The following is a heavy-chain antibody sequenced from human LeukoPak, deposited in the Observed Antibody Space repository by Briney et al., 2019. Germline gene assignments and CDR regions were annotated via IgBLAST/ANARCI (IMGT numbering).Heavy chain of an antibody. CDR2: ISSSGRTM. CDR1: GFIFSSYE. V-gene: IGHV3-48*03. J-gene: IGHJ4*02. D-gene: IGHD3-22*01. CDR3: ARRDGSGYYALDY. Sequence: GGSLRLSCEASGFIFSSYEMNWVRQAPGKGLEGVSFISSSGRTMYYADSMKGRFTVSRDNAKNSVYLQMNSLRAEDTAVYYCARRDGSGYYALDYWGQGFLVTVSS.